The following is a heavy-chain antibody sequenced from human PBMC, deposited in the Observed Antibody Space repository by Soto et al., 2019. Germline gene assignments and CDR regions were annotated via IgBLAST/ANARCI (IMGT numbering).Heavy chain of an antibody. CDR1: NDSISNYY. CDR3: ARGGVMVTDNWLDP. Sequence: QVHLHESGPGLVKPSETLSLTWTVSNDSISNYYWNWIRQSPGKGLEWIGYISYPGTTNYNPSLKSRVAISLDTSKKQFSLTLSSVTAADTAVYFCARGGVMVTDNWLDPWGQGTLVTVSS. V-gene: IGHV4-59*08. D-gene: IGHD2-21*02. CDR2: ISYPGTT. J-gene: IGHJ5*02.